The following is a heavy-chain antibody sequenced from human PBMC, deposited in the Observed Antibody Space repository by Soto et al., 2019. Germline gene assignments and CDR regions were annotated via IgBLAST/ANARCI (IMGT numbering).Heavy chain of an antibody. CDR2: INHSGST. J-gene: IGHJ5*02. CDR1: GGSFSGYY. CDR3: ARGGWSAWFDP. Sequence: QVQLQQWGAGLLKPSETLSLTCAVYGGSFSGYYWSWIRQPPGKGLEWIGEINHSGSTNYNPSLKSRVTISVDTSKNQFSLKLSSVTAADTAVYYCARGGWSAWFDPWGQGTLVTVSS. D-gene: IGHD2-15*01. V-gene: IGHV4-34*01.